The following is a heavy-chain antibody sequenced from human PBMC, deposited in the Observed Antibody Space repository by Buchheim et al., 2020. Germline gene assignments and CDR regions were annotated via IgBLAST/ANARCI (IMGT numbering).Heavy chain of an antibody. D-gene: IGHD6-13*01. CDR2: ISYDGSNK. J-gene: IGHJ4*02. CDR1: GFTFSSYG. CDR3: AKGQQLVRYYFVY. Sequence: QVQLVESGGGVVQPGRSLRLSCAASGFTFSSYGMHWVRQAPGKGLEWVAVISYDGSNKYYADSVKGRFTISRDNSKNTLYLQMNSLRAEDTAVYYCAKGQQLVRYYFVYLRQVTL. V-gene: IGHV3-30*18.